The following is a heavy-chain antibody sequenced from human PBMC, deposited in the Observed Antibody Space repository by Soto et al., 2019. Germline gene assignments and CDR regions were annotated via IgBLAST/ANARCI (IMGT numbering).Heavy chain of an antibody. CDR2: IRSKANSYAT. V-gene: IGHV3-73*01. J-gene: IGHJ6*02. D-gene: IGHD3-3*01. CDR1: GFTFSGSA. CDR3: ASSYYDVWSGYPSMDV. Sequence: GGSLRLSCAASGFTFSGSAMHWVRQASGKGLEWVGRIRSKANSYATAYAASVKGRFTISRDDSKNTAYLQMNSLKTEDTAVYYCASSYYDVWSGYPSMDVWGQGTMVTVSS.